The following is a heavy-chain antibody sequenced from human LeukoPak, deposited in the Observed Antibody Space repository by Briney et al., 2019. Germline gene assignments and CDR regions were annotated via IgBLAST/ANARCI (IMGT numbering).Heavy chain of an antibody. J-gene: IGHJ6*02. CDR1: GGSFSGYY. CDR2: INHSGST. D-gene: IGHD2-15*01. V-gene: IGHV4-34*01. Sequence: PSETLSLTCAVYGGSFSGYYWSWIRQPPGKGLEWIGEINHSGSTNYNPSLKSRVTISVDTSKNQFSLKLSSVTAADTAVYYWAXXXXVVAATIYYYGMDVWGQGTTVTVSS. CDR3: AXXXXVVAATIYYYGMDV.